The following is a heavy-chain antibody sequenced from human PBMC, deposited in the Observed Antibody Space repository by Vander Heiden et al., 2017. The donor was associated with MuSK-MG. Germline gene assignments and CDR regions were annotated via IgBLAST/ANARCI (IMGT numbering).Heavy chain of an antibody. CDR1: GFTFGSYA. Sequence: EVQLLESGGGLVQPGGSLRRSCSASGFTFGSYAMSWVRQAPGKGLEWVSAISGSGGSTYYADSVKGRFTISRDNSKNTLYLQMNSLRAEDTAVYYCAKDRGYSYGLTFDYWGQGTLVTVSS. J-gene: IGHJ4*02. CDR3: AKDRGYSYGLTFDY. V-gene: IGHV3-23*01. CDR2: ISGSGGST. D-gene: IGHD5-18*01.